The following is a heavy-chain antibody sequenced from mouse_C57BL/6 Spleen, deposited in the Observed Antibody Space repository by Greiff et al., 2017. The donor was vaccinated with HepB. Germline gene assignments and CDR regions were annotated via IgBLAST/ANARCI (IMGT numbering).Heavy chain of an antibody. V-gene: IGHV1-53*01. J-gene: IGHJ3*01. Sequence: QVQLQQPGPELVKPGASVKLSCKASGYTFTSYWLHWVKQRPGQGLEWIGNINPSNGGNNYNEKFKSKDTLTVDKSSSTAYMQLSSLTSEDSAVYYCARYDYSNPWCAYWGQGTLVTVAA. CDR1: GYTFTSYW. D-gene: IGHD2-5*01. CDR3: ARYDYSNPWCAY. CDR2: INPSNGGN.